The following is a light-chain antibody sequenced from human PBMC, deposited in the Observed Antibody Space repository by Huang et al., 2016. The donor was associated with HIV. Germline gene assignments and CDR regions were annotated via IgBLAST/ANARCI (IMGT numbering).Light chain of an antibody. V-gene: IGKV2D-29*01. CDR1: QSLLHSDGKTY. Sequence: DIVMTQTPLSLSVTPGQPASISCKSTQSLLHSDGKTYLYWYLQRPGKPPRLLIYEVSTRFSGVSDRFSGSGSGTDFTLKISRVEAEDVGVYYCLQTTQLPQTFGQGTKLEIK. CDR2: EVS. CDR3: LQTTQLPQT. J-gene: IGKJ2*01.